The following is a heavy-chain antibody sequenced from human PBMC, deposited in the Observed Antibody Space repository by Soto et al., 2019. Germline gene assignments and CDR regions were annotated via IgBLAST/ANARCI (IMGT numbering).Heavy chain of an antibody. Sequence: GETLKISCKGSGYKFTTYWIGWVRQMPGKGLEWMAIIYPDDSDSRYSPSFQGQVTISADKSISTAYLQWSSLKASDTAIYYCVATYGDYLDYWGQGTLVTVSS. CDR3: VATYGDYLDY. V-gene: IGHV5-51*01. J-gene: IGHJ4*02. CDR2: IYPDDSDS. CDR1: GYKFTTYW. D-gene: IGHD4-17*01.